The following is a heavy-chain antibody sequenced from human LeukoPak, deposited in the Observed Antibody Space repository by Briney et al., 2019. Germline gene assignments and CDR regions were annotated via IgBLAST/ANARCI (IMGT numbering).Heavy chain of an antibody. Sequence: PSETLSLTCTVSGGSISSYYWSWIRQPPGKGLEWVGYIYYSGSTNYNPSLKSRVTISVDTSKNQFSLKLSSVTAAVTAVYYCAREWDASSYAPRASGAYWGQRTPVTVSS. V-gene: IGHV4-59*12. CDR2: IYYSGST. J-gene: IGHJ4*02. CDR1: GGSISSYY. CDR3: AREWDASSYAPRASGAY. D-gene: IGHD2-2*01.